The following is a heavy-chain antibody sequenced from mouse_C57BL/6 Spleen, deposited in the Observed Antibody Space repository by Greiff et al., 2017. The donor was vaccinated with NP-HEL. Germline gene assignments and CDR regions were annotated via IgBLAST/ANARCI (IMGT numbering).Heavy chain of an antibody. CDR1: GYTFTDYN. CDR2: INPNNGGT. CDR3: AREDGNYDYAMDN. J-gene: IGHJ4*01. V-gene: IGHV1-18*01. D-gene: IGHD2-1*01. Sequence: VQLKESGPELVKPGASVKIPCKASGYTFTDYNMDWAKQSHGKSLEWIGDINPNNGGTIYNQKFKGKATLTVDKSSSTAYMELRSLTSEDTAVYYCAREDGNYDYAMDNRGQGTSETVSS.